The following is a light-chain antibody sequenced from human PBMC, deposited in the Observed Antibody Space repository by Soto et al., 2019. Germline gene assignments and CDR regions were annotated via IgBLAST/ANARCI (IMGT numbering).Light chain of an antibody. CDR2: AAS. CDR1: QSIANF. J-gene: IGKJ1*01. CDR3: QQSYTTSEST. Sequence: MTQSPLSLPVTPVEPASISCRASQSIANFLNWYQQKPGKAPKLLISAASTLQSGVPSRFSGSGSGTDFTVTISSLRRYDFATYYCQQSYTTSESTFGQGAKVDIK. V-gene: IGKV1-39*01.